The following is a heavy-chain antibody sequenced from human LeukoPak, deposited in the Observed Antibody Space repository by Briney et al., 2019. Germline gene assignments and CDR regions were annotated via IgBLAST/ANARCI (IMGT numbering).Heavy chain of an antibody. CDR1: GYTFTSYD. Sequence: GASVKVSCKASGYTFTSYDINWERQATGQGLEWIRWMNPNSGNTGYAQKFQGRVTMTRNTSISTAYMELSSLRSEDTAVYYCARPLWFGESPAYNWFDPWGQGTLVTVSS. V-gene: IGHV1-8*01. J-gene: IGHJ5*02. D-gene: IGHD3-10*01. CDR2: MNPNSGNT. CDR3: ARPLWFGESPAYNWFDP.